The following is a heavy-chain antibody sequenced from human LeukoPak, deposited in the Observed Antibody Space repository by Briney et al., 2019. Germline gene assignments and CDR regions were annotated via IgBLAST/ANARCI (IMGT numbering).Heavy chain of an antibody. CDR2: VYTSGST. CDR1: GVSISGYC. J-gene: IGHJ5*02. V-gene: IGHV4-4*07. Sequence: SETLSRTGTVSGVSISGYCWSWMGQRAGKGLEWWVRVYTSGSTNYHPSLTSRATLSVDTSKNQFSLKLSSVTAADTAVYYCARDSTESELLWWFDPWGQGTLVTVSS. D-gene: IGHD1-26*01. CDR3: ARDSTESELLWWFDP.